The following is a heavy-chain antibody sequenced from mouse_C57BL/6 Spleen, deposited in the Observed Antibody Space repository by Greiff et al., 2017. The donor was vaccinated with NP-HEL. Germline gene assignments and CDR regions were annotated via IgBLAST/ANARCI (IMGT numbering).Heavy chain of an antibody. CDR2: INPNNGGT. V-gene: IGHV1-22*01. J-gene: IGHJ3*01. Sequence: EVQLQESGPELVKPGASVKMSCKASGYTFTDYNMHWVKQSHGKSLEWIGYINPNNGGTSYNQKFKGKATLTVNKSSSTAYMELRSLTSEDSAVYYCAREGIYYGNYGFAYWGQGTLVTVSA. D-gene: IGHD2-1*01. CDR1: GYTFTDYN. CDR3: AREGIYYGNYGFAY.